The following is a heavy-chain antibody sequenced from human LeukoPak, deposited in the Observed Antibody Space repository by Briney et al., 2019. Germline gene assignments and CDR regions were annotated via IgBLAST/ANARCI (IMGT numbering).Heavy chain of an antibody. Sequence: GGFLRLSCAASGFTFSSYAMSWVRQAPGKGLEWVSAISGSGGSTYYADSVKGRFTISRDNSKNTLYLQVNSLRAEDTAVYYCATITCSSGWYLGYWGQGTLVTVSS. J-gene: IGHJ4*02. CDR2: ISGSGGST. CDR3: ATITCSSGWYLGY. V-gene: IGHV3-23*01. D-gene: IGHD6-19*01. CDR1: GFTFSSYA.